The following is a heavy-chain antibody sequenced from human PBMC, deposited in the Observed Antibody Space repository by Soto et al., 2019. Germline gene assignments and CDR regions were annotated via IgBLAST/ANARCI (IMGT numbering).Heavy chain of an antibody. D-gene: IGHD3-22*01. V-gene: IGHV3-33*01. J-gene: IGHJ4*02. CDR2: IWYDGSNK. Sequence: PGGSLRLSCAASGFTFSSYGMHWVRQAPGKGLEWVAVIWYDGSNKYYADSVKGRFTISRDNSKNTLYLQMNSLRAEDTAVYYCARDVDYYDSSGYSRSNFDCWGKGTLLTVSS. CDR1: GFTFSSYG. CDR3: ARDVDYYDSSGYSRSNFDC.